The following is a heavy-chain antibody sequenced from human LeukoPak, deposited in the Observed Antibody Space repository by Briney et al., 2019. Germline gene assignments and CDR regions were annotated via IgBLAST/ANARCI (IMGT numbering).Heavy chain of an antibody. D-gene: IGHD6-6*01. CDR3: ARDQGYGSSEFDY. V-gene: IGHV3-21*01. CDR2: ISSSSGYI. J-gene: IGHJ4*02. CDR1: GFTFSSYS. Sequence: GGSLRLSCAASGFTFSSYSMTWVRQAPGKGLEWVSSISSSSGYIYYADSVKGRFTISRDNAKNSLYLQMNSLRAEDTAVYYCARDQGYGSSEFDYWGQGTLVTVSS.